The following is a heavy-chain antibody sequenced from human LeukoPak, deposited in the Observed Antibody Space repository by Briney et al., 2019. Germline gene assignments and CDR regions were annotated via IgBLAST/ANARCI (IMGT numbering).Heavy chain of an antibody. D-gene: IGHD5-12*01. Sequence: GGSLRLSCAASGFTFSSYEMNWVRQAPGKGLEWVSYISSSGSTIYYADSVKGRFTISRDNAKNSLYLQMNSLRAEDTAVYYCAGGYSGPGGLWYFDYWGQGTLVTVSS. V-gene: IGHV3-48*03. CDR3: AGGYSGPGGLWYFDY. CDR2: ISSSGSTI. J-gene: IGHJ4*02. CDR1: GFTFSSYE.